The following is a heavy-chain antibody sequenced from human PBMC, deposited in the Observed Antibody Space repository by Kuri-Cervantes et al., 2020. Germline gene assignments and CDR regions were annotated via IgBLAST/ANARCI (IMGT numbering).Heavy chain of an antibody. V-gene: IGHV1-8*01. J-gene: IGHJ4*02. Sequence: ASVKVSCKASGYTFTSYDISWVRQATGQGLEWLGWMNPNSGNTGYAQKFQGRVTMTRNTSISTAYMELSRLRSDDTAVYYCARETDYGDYVNFDYWGQGTLVTVSS. CDR3: ARETDYGDYVNFDY. CDR2: MNPNSGNT. D-gene: IGHD4-17*01. CDR1: GYTFTSYD.